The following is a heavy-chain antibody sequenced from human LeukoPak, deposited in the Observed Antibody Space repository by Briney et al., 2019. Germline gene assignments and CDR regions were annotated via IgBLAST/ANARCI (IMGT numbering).Heavy chain of an antibody. Sequence: GGSLRLSCAASGFTFSTYAMNWVRQAPGKGLEWVSVIYSGGSTYYADSVKGRFTISRDNSKNTLYLQMNSLRAEDTAVYYCARLNYYDSSGYPDYWGQGTLVTVSS. CDR3: ARLNYYDSSGYPDY. V-gene: IGHV3-53*01. CDR2: IYSGGST. D-gene: IGHD3-22*01. J-gene: IGHJ4*02. CDR1: GFTFSTYA.